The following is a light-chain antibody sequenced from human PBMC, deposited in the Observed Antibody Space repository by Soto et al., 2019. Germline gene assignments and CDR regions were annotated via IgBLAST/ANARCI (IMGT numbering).Light chain of an antibody. CDR1: SSDVGGYNY. CDR2: DVS. CDR3: SSYTSSSTQV. J-gene: IGLJ2*01. Sequence: QSALTQPASVSGSPGQSITISCTGTSSDVGGYNYVSWYQQHPGTAPKLMIYDVSNRPSGVSNRFSGSKSGNTASLTISGLQAEDEAYYYCSSYTSSSTQVFGGGTKLTVL. V-gene: IGLV2-14*01.